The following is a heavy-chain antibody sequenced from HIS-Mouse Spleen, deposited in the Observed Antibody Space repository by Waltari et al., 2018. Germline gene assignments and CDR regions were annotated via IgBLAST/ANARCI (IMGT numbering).Heavy chain of an antibody. Sequence: QVQLVESGGGVVQPGRSLRLSCAASGFTFSSYGMHWVGQAPGKGLGWVAVISYIGSTQDYPDSVKDRFTLSRENSETTLSLRRNSLRAEDTAVYYCGKEKHHAFNYWCQGTMVTVSS. CDR3: GKEKHHAFNY. J-gene: IGHJ4*02. CDR2: ISYIGSTQ. V-gene: IGHV3-30*18. CDR1: GFTFSSYG.